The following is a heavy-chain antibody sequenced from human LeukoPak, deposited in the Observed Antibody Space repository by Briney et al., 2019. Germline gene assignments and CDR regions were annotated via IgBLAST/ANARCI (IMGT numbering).Heavy chain of an antibody. V-gene: IGHV4-4*07. CDR1: GGSIGSYY. Sequence: SETLSLTCTVSGGSIGSYYWSWIRQPAGKGLEWIGRIYTGGSTNYNPSLKSRLTMSVDTSKNQFSLKLNSVTAADTAVYYCAREYCSSTSCYLMDYWGQGTLVTVSS. CDR3: AREYCSSTSCYLMDY. CDR2: IYTGGST. D-gene: IGHD2-2*01. J-gene: IGHJ4*02.